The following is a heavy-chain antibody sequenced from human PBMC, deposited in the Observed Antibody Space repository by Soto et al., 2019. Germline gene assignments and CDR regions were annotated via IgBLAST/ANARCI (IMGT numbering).Heavy chain of an antibody. CDR2: IYSAGSA. Sequence: QPGGSLRLSCAASGFTVSSYYMSWVRQAPGKGLEWVSVIYSAGSADFADSVKGRFTISRDNSKNTLYLQMSSLRAEDTAVYYCARVPSSSYHYFDYWGQGTLVTVS. D-gene: IGHD6-13*01. CDR1: GFTVSSYY. CDR3: ARVPSSSYHYFDY. J-gene: IGHJ4*02. V-gene: IGHV3-66*01.